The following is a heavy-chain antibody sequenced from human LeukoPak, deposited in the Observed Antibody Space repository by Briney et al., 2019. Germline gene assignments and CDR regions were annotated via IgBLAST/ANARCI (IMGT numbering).Heavy chain of an antibody. D-gene: IGHD6-13*01. V-gene: IGHV1-18*01. Sequence: GASVKVSCKASGYTFTSYGISWVRQAPGQGLEWMGWISAYNGNTNYAQKLQGRVTMTTDTSTSTAYMELRSLRSDDTAVYYCARAGWDGIAAAGTNYWGQGTLVTVSS. J-gene: IGHJ4*02. CDR1: GYTFTSYG. CDR3: ARAGWDGIAAAGTNY. CDR2: ISAYNGNT.